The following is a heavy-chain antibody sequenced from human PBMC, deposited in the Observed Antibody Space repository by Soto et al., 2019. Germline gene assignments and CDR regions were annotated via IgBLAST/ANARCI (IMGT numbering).Heavy chain of an antibody. CDR3: TIVRVADSALDH. Sequence: HPGGSLRLSCVGSGFIFSTNGMHWVRQNPGKGLEWVAFMSYDGSDSFYADSVKGRFTISRDNSKNTLFLHMSNLRAEDPAMYYCTIVRVADSALDHWGQGTLVTVSS. CDR1: GFIFSTNG. D-gene: IGHD3-10*02. J-gene: IGHJ4*02. V-gene: IGHV3-30*02. CDR2: MSYDGSDS.